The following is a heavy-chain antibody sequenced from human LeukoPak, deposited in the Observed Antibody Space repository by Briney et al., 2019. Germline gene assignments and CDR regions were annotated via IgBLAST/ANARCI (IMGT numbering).Heavy chain of an antibody. CDR1: RFTFNKYY. V-gene: IGHV3-7*01. CDR2: INPDGSEK. J-gene: IGHJ4*02. Sequence: PGGSLRLSCVASRFTFNKYYMSWVRQAPGKGLQWVANINPDGSEKYYVDSVKGRFTISRDNAKNSLYQQMNSLRAEDTAVYYCARTYAYDATGDRGHWGQGTLVTVSS. CDR3: ARTYAYDATGDRGH. D-gene: IGHD3-16*01.